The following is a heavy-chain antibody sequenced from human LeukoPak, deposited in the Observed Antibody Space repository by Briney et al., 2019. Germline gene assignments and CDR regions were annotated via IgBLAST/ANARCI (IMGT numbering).Heavy chain of an antibody. D-gene: IGHD2-2*01. Sequence: GESLKISCKGSGYSFTSYWIGWVRQMPGKGLEWMGIIYPGDSDTRYSPSFQGQVTISADKSISTAYLQWSSLKASETAMYYCARPLRYCSSTSCTTGGFDPWGQGTLVTVSS. CDR3: ARPLRYCSSTSCTTGGFDP. CDR1: GYSFTSYW. J-gene: IGHJ5*02. CDR2: IYPGDSDT. V-gene: IGHV5-51*01.